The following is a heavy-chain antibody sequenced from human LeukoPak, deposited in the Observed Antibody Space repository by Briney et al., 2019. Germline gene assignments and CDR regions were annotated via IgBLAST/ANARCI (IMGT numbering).Heavy chain of an antibody. CDR3: ARMGATDYFDY. Sequence: PGGSLRLSCAASGFTVSSNYMSWVRQAPGKGLEWVSVIYSGGSTYYADSVKGRFTISRDSSKNTLYLQMNSLRAEDTAVYYCARMGATDYFDYWGQGTLVTVSS. CDR2: IYSGGST. J-gene: IGHJ4*02. CDR1: GFTVSSNY. V-gene: IGHV3-53*01. D-gene: IGHD1-26*01.